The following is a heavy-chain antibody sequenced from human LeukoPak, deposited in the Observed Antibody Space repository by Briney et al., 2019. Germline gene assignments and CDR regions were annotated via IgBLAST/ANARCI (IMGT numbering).Heavy chain of an antibody. J-gene: IGHJ6*03. D-gene: IGHD5-12*01. V-gene: IGHV4-34*01. CDR1: GGSFSGDF. CDR3: ARHLRGYSGYDYRPYYYYYMDV. Sequence: SETLSLTCAVYGGSFSGDFWSWIRQSPGKGLEWIGEINHSGSTNYNPSLKSRVTISVDTSKNQFSLKLSSVTAADTAVYYCARHLRGYSGYDYRPYYYYYMDVWGKGTTVTISS. CDR2: INHSGST.